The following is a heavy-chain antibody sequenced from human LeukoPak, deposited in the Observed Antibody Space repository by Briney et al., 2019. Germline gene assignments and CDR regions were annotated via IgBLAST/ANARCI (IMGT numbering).Heavy chain of an antibody. CDR3: ARAPNYDSSGYSFDD. Sequence: GGSLRLSCAASGFILSSYAMNWVRQAPGKGLEWVSSINGSGDATKYADFVMGRFTISRDNSKNTVSLQMNSLRAEDTAVYYCARAPNYDSSGYSFDDWGQGTLVTVSS. J-gene: IGHJ4*02. V-gene: IGHV3-23*01. CDR2: INGSGDAT. D-gene: IGHD3-22*01. CDR1: GFILSSYA.